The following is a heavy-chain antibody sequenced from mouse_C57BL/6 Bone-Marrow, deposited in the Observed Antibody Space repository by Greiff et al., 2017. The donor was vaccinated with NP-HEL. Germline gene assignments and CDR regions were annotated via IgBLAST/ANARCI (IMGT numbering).Heavy chain of an antibody. V-gene: IGHV2-2*01. J-gene: IGHJ3*01. D-gene: IGHD2-13*01. CDR1: GFSFTSYG. CDR3: DRTDGDGGFAY. Sequence: QVQLQESGPGLVQPSQCLSITCTASGFSFTSYGVHWVRQSPGKGLEWLGVIWSGGSTVYNAAFISRLCISKDNSKSQVFFTVNSLQAEDTARYYCDRTDGDGGFAYWGQGTLVTVSA. CDR2: IWSGGST.